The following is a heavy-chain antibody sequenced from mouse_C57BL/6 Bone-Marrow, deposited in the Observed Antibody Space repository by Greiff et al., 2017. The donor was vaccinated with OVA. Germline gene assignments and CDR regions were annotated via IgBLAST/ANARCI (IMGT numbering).Heavy chain of an antibody. Sequence: VQLQQPGAELVRPGTSVKLSCKASGYTFTSYWMHWVKQRPGQGLEWIGVIDPSDSYTNYNQKFKGKATLTVDTSSSTAYMQLSSLTSEDSAVYYCADGNYGPWYFDVWGTGTTVTVSS. D-gene: IGHD2-1*01. V-gene: IGHV1-59*01. J-gene: IGHJ1*03. CDR2: IDPSDSYT. CDR3: ADGNYGPWYFDV. CDR1: GYTFTSYW.